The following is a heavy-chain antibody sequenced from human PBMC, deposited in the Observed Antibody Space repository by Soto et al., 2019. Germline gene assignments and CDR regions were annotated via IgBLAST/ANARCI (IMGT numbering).Heavy chain of an antibody. J-gene: IGHJ5*02. V-gene: IGHV1-69*01. CDR1: GGTFSSYA. D-gene: IGHD2-2*01. Sequence: QVQLVQSGAEVKKPGSSVKVSCKASGGTFSSYAISWVRQAPGQGLEWMGGIIPIFGTANYAQKFQGRVTITADESTSTAYMELSSLRSEDTAVYYCARDPTIVVVPAATRGWFDPWGQGTLVTVSS. CDR2: IIPIFGTA. CDR3: ARDPTIVVVPAATRGWFDP.